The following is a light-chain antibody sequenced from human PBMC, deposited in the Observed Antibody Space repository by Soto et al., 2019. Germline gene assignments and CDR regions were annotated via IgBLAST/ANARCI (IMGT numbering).Light chain of an antibody. CDR3: QRYGSSRPWT. J-gene: IGKJ1*01. CDR2: DAS. CDR1: QSISQS. V-gene: IGKV3-20*01. Sequence: VLTQSPGTLSLSPGERATRSCRASQSISQSLAWYQQRPGQSPRLLIYDASRRATGIPDRFSGSGSGTDFTLTISRLEPADFAVYYCQRYGSSRPWTFGQGTKVDIK.